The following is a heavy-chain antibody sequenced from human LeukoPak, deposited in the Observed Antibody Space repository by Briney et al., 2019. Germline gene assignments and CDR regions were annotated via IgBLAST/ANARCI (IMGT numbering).Heavy chain of an antibody. CDR1: GFTFSNYG. CDR2: IWYDGSNK. D-gene: IGHD6-19*01. V-gene: IGHV3-33*01. CDR3: AREGQQWLVSFDL. Sequence: PGGSLRLSCAASGFTFSNYGMHWVRQAPGKGLEWVAVIWYDGSNKYYADSVKGRFTISRDNSKNTLYLQMNSLRAEDTAVYYCAREGQQWLVSFDLWGRGTLVTVSS. J-gene: IGHJ2*01.